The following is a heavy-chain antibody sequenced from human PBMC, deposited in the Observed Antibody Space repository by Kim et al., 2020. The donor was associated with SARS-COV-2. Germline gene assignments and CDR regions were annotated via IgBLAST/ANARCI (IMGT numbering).Heavy chain of an antibody. CDR1: GFTFSIYA. CDR2: ISAGGSNT. CDR3: PMVRGKPWY. D-gene: IGHD3-10*01. Sequence: GGSLRLSCAASGFTFSIYAMSWVRQAPGKGLEWVSGISAGGSNTYYADSVKGRFTISRDNSKNTLYLQMNSLRAEDTAVYYCPMVRGKPWYWGQGTLVTVSS. J-gene: IGHJ4*02. V-gene: IGHV3-23*01.